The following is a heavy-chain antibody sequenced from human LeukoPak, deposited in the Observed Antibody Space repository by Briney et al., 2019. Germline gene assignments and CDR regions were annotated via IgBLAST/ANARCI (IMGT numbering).Heavy chain of an antibody. CDR3: ASRSYGYFDY. V-gene: IGHV1-69*13. Sequence: ASVKVSCKASGYTFTGYYMHWVRQAPGQGLEWMGGIIPIFGTANYAQKFQGRVTITADESTSTAYMELSSLRSEDTAVYYCASRSYGYFDYWGQGTLVTVSS. CDR1: GYTFTGYY. J-gene: IGHJ4*02. CDR2: IIPIFGTA. D-gene: IGHD5-18*01.